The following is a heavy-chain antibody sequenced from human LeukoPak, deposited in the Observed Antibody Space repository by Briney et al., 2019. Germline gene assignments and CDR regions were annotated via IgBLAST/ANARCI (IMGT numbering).Heavy chain of an antibody. CDR3: ARDALYCSSTSCYRYWYFDV. Sequence: SGTLSLTCAVSGGSISSSNWWSWVRQPPGKGLEWIGEIYHSGSTNYNPSLKSRVTISVDKSKNQFSLKLSSVTAADTAVYYCARDALYCSSTSCYRYWYFDVWGRGTLVTVSS. D-gene: IGHD2-2*01. CDR1: GGSISSSNW. V-gene: IGHV4-4*02. CDR2: IYHSGST. J-gene: IGHJ2*01.